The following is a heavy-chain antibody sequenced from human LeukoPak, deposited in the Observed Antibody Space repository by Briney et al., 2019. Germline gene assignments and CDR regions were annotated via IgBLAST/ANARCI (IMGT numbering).Heavy chain of an antibody. V-gene: IGHV3-23*01. CDR3: VKGGIVVAISAFDI. J-gene: IGHJ3*02. CDR1: GFTFSSYA. D-gene: IGHD3-22*01. Sequence: GGSLRLSCAASGFTFSSYAMTWVRQAPGKGLQWVSAISGSGGTTYYADSVQGRFTISRDNSKNTLYLRMSSLRAEDTAVYYCVKGGIVVAISAFDIWGQGTMVNVSS. CDR2: ISGSGGTT.